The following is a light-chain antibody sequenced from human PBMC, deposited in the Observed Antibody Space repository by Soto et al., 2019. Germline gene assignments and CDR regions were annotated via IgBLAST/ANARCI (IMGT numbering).Light chain of an antibody. J-gene: IGKJ4*01. CDR2: AAS. Sequence: DIQMTQSPSSLSVSVGDRVTITCRASQYISDFLNWYQQKPGKAPVILIYAASTLQSGVPSRFTVTRAHKNLTLRISSLQPEDFQSYYCQHSYTTQLTVGGRTKVDIK. CDR3: QHSYTTQLT. V-gene: IGKV1-39*01. CDR1: QYISDF.